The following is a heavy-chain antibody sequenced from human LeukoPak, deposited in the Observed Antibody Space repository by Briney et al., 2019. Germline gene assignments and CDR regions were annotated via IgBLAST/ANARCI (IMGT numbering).Heavy chain of an antibody. D-gene: IGHD3-10*01. J-gene: IGHJ3*01. CDR1: GSSLTTSGVG. CDR2: IYWNDDK. CDR3: AHTITSPGDLYDAFRV. Sequence: SSPTLVKPTQTLTLTCSFSGSSLTTSGVGVGWIRQPPGKALDWLAVIYWNDDKRYSPSLRSRLTITKDTSKSQVVLTMTNMDPVDTATYYCAHTITSPGDLYDAFRVWGQGTVVTVSS. V-gene: IGHV2-5*01.